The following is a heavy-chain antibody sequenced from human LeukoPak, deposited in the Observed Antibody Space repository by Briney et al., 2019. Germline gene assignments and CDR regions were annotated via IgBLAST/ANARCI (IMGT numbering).Heavy chain of an antibody. CDR2: IIPIFGTA. J-gene: IGHJ6*03. V-gene: IGHV1-69*05. D-gene: IGHD3-10*01. CDR3: ARDKRLLGHYYYMDV. CDR1: GGTFSSYA. Sequence: ASVKVSCKASGGTFSSYAISWVRQAPGQGLEWMGRIIPIFGTANYAQKFQGRVTITTDESTSTAYMELSSLRSEDTAVYYCARDKRLLGHYYYMDVWGKGTTVTVSS.